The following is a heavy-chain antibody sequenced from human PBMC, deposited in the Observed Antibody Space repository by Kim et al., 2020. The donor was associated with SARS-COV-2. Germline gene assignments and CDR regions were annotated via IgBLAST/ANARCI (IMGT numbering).Heavy chain of an antibody. J-gene: IGHJ5*02. CDR3: AKGYSSIWLRWFDP. V-gene: IGHV3-23*03. D-gene: IGHD6-13*01. CDR1: GFTFSIYA. Sequence: GGSLRLSCAASGFTFSIYAMSWVRQAPGKGLEWVSLIYSDGSSTYYADSVKGRFTISRDNSENTLYLQMNSLTAEDTAVYYCAKGYSSIWLRWFDPWGQGTLVTVSS. CDR2: IYSDGSST.